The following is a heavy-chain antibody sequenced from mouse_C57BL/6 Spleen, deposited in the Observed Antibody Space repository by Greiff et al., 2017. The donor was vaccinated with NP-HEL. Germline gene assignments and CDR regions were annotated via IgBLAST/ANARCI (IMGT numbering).Heavy chain of an antibody. Sequence: VKLMESGPGLVAPSQSLSITCTVSGFSLTSYGVDWVRQPPGKGLEWLGVIWGGGSTNYNSALMSRLSISKDNSKSQVFLKMNSLQTDDTAMYYCATTVVATDYAMDYWGQGTSVTVSS. CDR1: GFSLTSYG. V-gene: IGHV2-9*01. CDR3: ATTVVATDYAMDY. J-gene: IGHJ4*01. CDR2: IWGGGST. D-gene: IGHD1-1*01.